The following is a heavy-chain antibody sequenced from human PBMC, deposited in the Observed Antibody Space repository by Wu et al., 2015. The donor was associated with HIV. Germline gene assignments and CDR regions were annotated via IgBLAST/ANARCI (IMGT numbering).Heavy chain of an antibody. Sequence: QVQLVQSGAEVTKPGASVKVSCKSSGYTFTGYYIHWVRQAPGQGLEWMGWIDPDSGGTNYAQKFRGRVTMTRDTSISTGYMELSSLRSEDTAVYYCAREEGITGTTVYFDYWGQGTLVTVSS. V-gene: IGHV1-2*02. J-gene: IGHJ4*02. CDR2: IDPDSGGT. CDR1: GYTFTGYY. D-gene: IGHD1-7*01. CDR3: AREEGITGTTVYFDY.